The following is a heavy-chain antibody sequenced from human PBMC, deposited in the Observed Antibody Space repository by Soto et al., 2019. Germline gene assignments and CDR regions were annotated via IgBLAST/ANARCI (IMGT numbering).Heavy chain of an antibody. D-gene: IGHD3-10*01. Sequence: PGGSLRLSCAASGFPFSFYGFHWVRQSPGKGLEWLGVIVSDGSAIYHADSLEGRFFISRDNSKDILYLQMNSLRVEDTAVYYCASDDVFGTENAIDMWGQGTMGT. J-gene: IGHJ3*02. CDR3: ASDDVFGTENAIDM. V-gene: IGHV3-33*01. CDR1: GFPFSFYG. CDR2: IVSDGSAI.